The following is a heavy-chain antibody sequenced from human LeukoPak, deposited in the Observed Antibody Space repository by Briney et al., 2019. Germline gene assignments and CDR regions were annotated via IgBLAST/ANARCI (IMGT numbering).Heavy chain of an antibody. J-gene: IGHJ3*02. Sequence: SETLSLTCTVSVGAASSSYWSWIRPSPGRGLEWIGNVHYNGNNDYNPSLKSRVTMSVHTSKNQLSLNLSSVAASDTAVYYCARQFFEYTAYDLPPLFWSFDIWGQGTIVTVSS. V-gene: IGHV4-59*08. CDR2: VHYNGNN. D-gene: IGHD5-12*01. CDR1: VGAASSSY. CDR3: ARQFFEYTAYDLPPLFWSFDI.